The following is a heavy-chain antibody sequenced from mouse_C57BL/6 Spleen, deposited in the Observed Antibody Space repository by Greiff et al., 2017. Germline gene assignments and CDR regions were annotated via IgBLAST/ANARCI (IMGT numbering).Heavy chain of an antibody. Sequence: QVQLQQPGTELVKPWASVKLSCKASGYTFTSYWMHWVKQRPGQGLEWIGNINPSNGGTNYNEKFKSKATLTVDKSSSTAYMQLSSLTSEDSAVYYCARGGPGNSGAMDYWGQGTSVTVSS. J-gene: IGHJ4*01. CDR3: ARGGPGNSGAMDY. D-gene: IGHD2-1*01. CDR1: GYTFTSYW. V-gene: IGHV1-53*01. CDR2: INPSNGGT.